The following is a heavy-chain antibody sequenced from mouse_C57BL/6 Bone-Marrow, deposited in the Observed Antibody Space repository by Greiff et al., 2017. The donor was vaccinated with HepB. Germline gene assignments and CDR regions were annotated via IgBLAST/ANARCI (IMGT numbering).Heavy chain of an antibody. CDR2: IYPRDGST. CDR3: ARGILAITTVVATDY. D-gene: IGHD1-1*01. V-gene: IGHV1-85*01. J-gene: IGHJ2*01. Sequence: VQLQQSGPELVKPGASVKLSCKASGYTFTSYDINWVKQRPGQGLEWIGWIYPRDGSTKNNEKFKGKATLTVDTSSSTAYMELHSLTSEDSAVYVCARGILAITTVVATDYWGQGTTLTVSS. CDR1: GYTFTSYD.